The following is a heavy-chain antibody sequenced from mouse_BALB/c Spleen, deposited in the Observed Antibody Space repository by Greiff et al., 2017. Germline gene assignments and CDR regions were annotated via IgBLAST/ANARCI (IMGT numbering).Heavy chain of an antibody. V-gene: IGHV5-6-5*01. CDR2: ISSGGST. CDR3: ARYGSSYGFAY. CDR1: GFTFSSYA. Sequence: EVKVVESGGGLVKPGGSLKLSCAASGFTFSSYAMSWVRQTPEKRLEWVASISSGGSTYYPDSVKGRFTISRDNARNILYLQMSSLRSEDTAMYYCARYGSSYGFAYWGQGTLVTVSA. J-gene: IGHJ3*01. D-gene: IGHD1-1*01.